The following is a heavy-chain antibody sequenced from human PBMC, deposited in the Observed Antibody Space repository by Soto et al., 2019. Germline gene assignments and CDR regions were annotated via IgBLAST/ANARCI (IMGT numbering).Heavy chain of an antibody. Sequence: QVQLVQSGAEVKKPGASVKVSCKASGYTFTSYDINWVRQATGQGLEWMGWMNPNSGKTWYAQKFQGRVNMTRNTSISKAYMVLSSLRSYDTAGYYCARGRGAGIRHNWFAPWGQGTLVTVSS. CDR2: MNPNSGKT. CDR3: ARGRGAGIRHNWFAP. D-gene: IGHD2-15*01. V-gene: IGHV1-8*01. CDR1: GYTFTSYD. J-gene: IGHJ5*02.